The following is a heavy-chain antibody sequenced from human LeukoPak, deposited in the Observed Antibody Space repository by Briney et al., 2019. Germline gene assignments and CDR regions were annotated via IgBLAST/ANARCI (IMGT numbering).Heavy chain of an antibody. CDR2: INPSSGGT. V-gene: IGHV1-2*02. CDR3: ARALETHYDFWSGYPVGYFDY. D-gene: IGHD3-3*01. J-gene: IGHJ4*02. Sequence: ASVKVSCKASGYTFTGYYMHWVRQAPGQGLEWMGWINPSSGGTNYAQKFQGRVTMTRDTSISTAYMELSRLRSDDTAVYYCARALETHYDFWSGYPVGYFDYWGQGTLVTVSS. CDR1: GYTFTGYY.